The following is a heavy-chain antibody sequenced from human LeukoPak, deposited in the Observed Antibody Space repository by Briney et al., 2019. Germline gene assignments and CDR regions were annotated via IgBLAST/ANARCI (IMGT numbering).Heavy chain of an antibody. CDR1: GFTFSSYD. CDR3: ARGGGRYCGGDCYYDY. CDR2: IGTAGDT. D-gene: IGHD2-21*02. J-gene: IGHJ4*02. Sequence: GGSLRLSCAASGFTFSSYDMHWVRQATGKGLEWVSAIGTAGDTYYPGSVKGRFTISRENAKNALYLQMNSLRAGDTAVYYCARGGGRYCGGDCYYDYWGQGTLVTVSS. V-gene: IGHV3-13*01.